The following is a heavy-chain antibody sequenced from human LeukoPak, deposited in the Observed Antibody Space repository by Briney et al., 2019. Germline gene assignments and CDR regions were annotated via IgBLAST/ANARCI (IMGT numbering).Heavy chain of an antibody. CDR2: ISWSSNCI. V-gene: IGHV3-9*01. Sequence: GGSLRLSCAASGFTFDAYAMVWVRQAPGKGLEWVSGISWSSNCIGYAHSVKTRFTISRDNAENSLYLQMSSLRAEDTALYYCAKDIGCYDSSGYYDYWGQGTLVTVSS. D-gene: IGHD3-22*01. CDR3: AKDIGCYDSSGYYDY. CDR1: GFTFDAYA. J-gene: IGHJ4*02.